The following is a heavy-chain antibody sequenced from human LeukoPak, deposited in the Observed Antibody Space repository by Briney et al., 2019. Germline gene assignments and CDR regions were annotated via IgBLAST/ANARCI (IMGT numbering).Heavy chain of an antibody. Sequence: PSETLSLTCTVSGGSISSYYWSWIRQPPGTGLEWIGYIYYSGSTNYNPSLRSRVTISVDTSKNQFSLKLSSVTAADTAVYYCARVARGGWPNYYFDYWGQGTLVTVSS. CDR1: GGSISSYY. CDR2: IYYSGST. V-gene: IGHV4-59*01. CDR3: ARVARGGWPNYYFDY. D-gene: IGHD6-19*01. J-gene: IGHJ4*02.